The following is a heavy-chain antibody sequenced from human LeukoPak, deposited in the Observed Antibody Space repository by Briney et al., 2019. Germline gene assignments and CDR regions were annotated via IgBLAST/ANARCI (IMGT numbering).Heavy chain of an antibody. CDR2: IYYSGST. V-gene: IGHV4-31*03. Sequence: PSQTLSLTCTVSGGSISSGGYYWSWIRQHPGKGLEWIGYIYYSGSTYYNPSLKSRVTISVDTSKNQFSLKLSSVTAADTAVYYCARDDSSGYIYFRHWGQGTLVTVSS. CDR3: ARDDSSGYIYFRH. D-gene: IGHD3-22*01. J-gene: IGHJ1*01. CDR1: GGSISSGGYY.